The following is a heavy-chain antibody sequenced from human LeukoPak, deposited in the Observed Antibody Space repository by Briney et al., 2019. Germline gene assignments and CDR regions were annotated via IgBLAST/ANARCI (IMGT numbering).Heavy chain of an antibody. D-gene: IGHD7-27*01. V-gene: IGHV1-69*01. CDR2: IIPIFGTA. J-gene: IGHJ4*02. Sequence: AVKVCCKASGGTFSSYAISWVRQAPGQGLEWMGGIIPIFGTANYAQKFQGRVTITADESTSTAYMELSSLRAEDTAVYYCASKANWGSDFDYWGQGTLVTVSS. CDR3: ASKANWGSDFDY. CDR1: GGTFSSYA.